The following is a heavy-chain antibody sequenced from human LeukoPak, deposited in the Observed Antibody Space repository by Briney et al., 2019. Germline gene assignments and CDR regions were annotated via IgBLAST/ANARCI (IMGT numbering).Heavy chain of an antibody. V-gene: IGHV3-9*01. D-gene: IGHD5-18*01. Sequence: GGSLRLSSAASGFTFDDYAMHWVRHAPGKGLEWVSGISWNSGSIGYADSVKGRFTISRDNAKNSLYLQMNSLRAEDTAVYYCARDAAYGYDRFDYWGQGTQVTVSS. J-gene: IGHJ4*02. CDR2: ISWNSGSI. CDR1: GFTFDDYA. CDR3: ARDAAYGYDRFDY.